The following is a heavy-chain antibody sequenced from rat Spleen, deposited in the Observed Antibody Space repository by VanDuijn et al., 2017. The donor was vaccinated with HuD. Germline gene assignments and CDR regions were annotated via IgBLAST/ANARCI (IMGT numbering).Heavy chain of an antibody. CDR3: ARRHYGYTDYFDY. D-gene: IGHD1-9*01. Sequence: EVQLVESGGGLVQPGRSLKLSCAASGFTFSDYGVAWVRQAPTTGLEWVATISYGDGSGHSGTYYRDSVRGRFTISRDDAKSTLSLQMDSLRSEDTATYYCARRHYGYTDYFDYWGQGVMVTVSS. CDR2: ISYGDGSGHSGT. V-gene: IGHV5-29*01. J-gene: IGHJ2*01. CDR1: GFTFSDYG.